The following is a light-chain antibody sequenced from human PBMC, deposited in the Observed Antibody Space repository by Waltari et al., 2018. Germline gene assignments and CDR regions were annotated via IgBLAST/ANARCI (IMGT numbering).Light chain of an antibody. CDR2: DNT. Sequence: QSVLTQPPSLSGAPGQRVTITCTGSSSNIGAGHGVQWYQQFPGTAPKLLIYDNTNRPSRVPARFSVANSGTSASRAIAGLQAGDGADYYCQSYDSSLRGFYVFGAGTKVTV. CDR1: SSNIGAGHG. CDR3: QSYDSSLRGFYV. V-gene: IGLV1-40*01. J-gene: IGLJ1*01.